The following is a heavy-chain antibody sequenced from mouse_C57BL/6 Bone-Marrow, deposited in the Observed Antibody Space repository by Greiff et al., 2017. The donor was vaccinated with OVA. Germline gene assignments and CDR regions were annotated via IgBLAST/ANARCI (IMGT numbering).Heavy chain of an antibody. J-gene: IGHJ1*03. V-gene: IGHV1-64*01. CDR1: GYTFTSYW. Sequence: QVQLQQSGAELVKPGASVKLSCKASGYTFTSYWMHWVKQRPGQGLEWIGMIHPNSGSTNYNEKFKSKATLTVDKSSSTAYMQLSSLTSEDSAVYYCARPSSSFWYFDVWGTGTTVTVSS. CDR2: IHPNSGST. D-gene: IGHD1-1*01. CDR3: ARPSSSFWYFDV.